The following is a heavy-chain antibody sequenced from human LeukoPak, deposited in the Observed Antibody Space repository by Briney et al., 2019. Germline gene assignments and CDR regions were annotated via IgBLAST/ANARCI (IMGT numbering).Heavy chain of an antibody. D-gene: IGHD6-13*01. V-gene: IGHV1-8*01. CDR3: ARYPIAAAGGSFDY. J-gene: IGHJ4*02. CDR2: MNPNSGNT. Sequence: ASVKVSCKASGYTFTSYDINWVRQATGQGLEWMGWMNPNSGNTGYAQKFQGRVTMTRNTSISTAYMELSSLRSEDTAVYYCARYPIAAAGGSFDYWGQGTLVTVSS. CDR1: GYTFTSYD.